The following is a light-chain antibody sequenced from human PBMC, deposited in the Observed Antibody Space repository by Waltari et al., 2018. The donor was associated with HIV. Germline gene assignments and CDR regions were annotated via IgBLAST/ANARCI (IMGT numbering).Light chain of an antibody. Sequence: EMVMTQSTLSLPVTPGELACISCRSSQRLMHSTGYNELVWYLQKPGQSPQLLIYLGSNRASAVPDRFSGSGSGTDFTLKISRVAPEDVGVYYCMQALLTPSTFGQGTNVATK. CDR3: MQALLTPST. CDR2: LGS. V-gene: IGKV2-28*01. J-gene: IGKJ1*01. CDR1: QRLMHSTGYNE.